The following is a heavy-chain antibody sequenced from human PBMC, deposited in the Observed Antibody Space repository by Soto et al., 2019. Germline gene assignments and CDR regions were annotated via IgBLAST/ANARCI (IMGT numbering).Heavy chain of an antibody. CDR3: ARGAKYYYDSSGYYWNLLGGFDI. D-gene: IGHD3-22*01. CDR2: IIPIFGTA. J-gene: IGHJ3*02. V-gene: IGHV1-69*13. Sequence: SVKVSCKASGGTFSSYGISWLRQAPGQGLEWMGGIIPIFGTANYAQKFQGRVTITADESTSTAYMELSSLRSEDTAVYYCARGAKYYYDSSGYYWNLLGGFDIWGQGTMVTV. CDR1: GGTFSSYG.